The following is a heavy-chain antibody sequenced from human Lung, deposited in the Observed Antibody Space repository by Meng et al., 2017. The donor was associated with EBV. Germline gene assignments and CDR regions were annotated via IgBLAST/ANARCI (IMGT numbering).Heavy chain of an antibody. CDR2: IYYSGST. CDR3: ARNVPGTSAYYD. D-gene: IGHD3-22*01. V-gene: IGHV4-28*01. Sequence: GQPQESGPGRVKPPDTLSLACAVVCYSIRSTNWWGWIRQPPGKGLGWIGYIYYSGSTSYNPSLKSRVTMSVDTSKNQFSLNLNSVTAVDTAVYYCARNVPGTSAYYDWGQGTLVTVSS. J-gene: IGHJ4*02. CDR1: CYSIRSTNW.